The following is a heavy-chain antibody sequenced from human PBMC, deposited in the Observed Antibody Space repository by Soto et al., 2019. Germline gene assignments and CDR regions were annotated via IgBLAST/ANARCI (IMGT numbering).Heavy chain of an antibody. J-gene: IGHJ4*02. CDR2: ISWNSGSI. CDR1: GFTCDDYA. Sequence: EVQLVESGGGLVQPGRSLRLSCAASGFTCDDYAMHWVRQAPGKGLEWGSGISWNSGSIGYADSVKGRFTISRDNAKNSLYLQMNSLRAEDTALYYCAKGRGYGWRAQINFDYWGPGTLVTVSS. D-gene: IGHD5-18*01. CDR3: AKGRGYGWRAQINFDY. V-gene: IGHV3-9*01.